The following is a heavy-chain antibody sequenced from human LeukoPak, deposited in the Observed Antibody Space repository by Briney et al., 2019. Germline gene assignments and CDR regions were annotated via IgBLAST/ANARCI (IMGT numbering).Heavy chain of an antibody. J-gene: IGHJ4*02. D-gene: IGHD3-10*01. CDR1: GYTLTELS. CDR2: FDPEDGET. Sequence: GASVKVSCKVSGYTLTELSMHWVRQAPGKGREWMGGFDPEDGETIYAQKFQGRVTMTEDTSTDTAYMELSSLRSEDTAVYYCATDRPYYYGSGSSPHYWGQGTLVTVSS. V-gene: IGHV1-24*01. CDR3: ATDRPYYYGSGSSPHY.